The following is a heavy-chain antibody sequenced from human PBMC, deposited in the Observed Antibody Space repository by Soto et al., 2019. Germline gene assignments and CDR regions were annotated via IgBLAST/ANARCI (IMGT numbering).Heavy chain of an antibody. D-gene: IGHD2-2*01. V-gene: IGHV5-51*01. CDR2: IYPGDSNT. CDR1: EYTFTSYW. CDR3: ARQGYCSTTACYAVDY. J-gene: IGHJ4*02. Sequence: GESLKNSCQGSEYTFTSYWIGWERKMPGKGLEWMGIIYPGDSNTRYSPSFQGQVTISADKSISTAYLQWSSLKATDTAMYFCARQGYCSTTACYAVDYWGQGALVTVSS.